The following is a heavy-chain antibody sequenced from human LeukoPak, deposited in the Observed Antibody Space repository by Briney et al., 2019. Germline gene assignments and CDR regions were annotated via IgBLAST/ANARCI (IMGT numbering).Heavy chain of an antibody. Sequence: GGSLRLSCAASGFTFSNYAMHWVRQAPGKGLEYVSGISDNGGSTYYANSVKGRFTISRDNSKNSLYLQMNSLRAEDTAVYYCARDLSLLWFGELLSIFDYWGQGTLVTVSS. D-gene: IGHD3-10*01. CDR3: ARDLSLLWFGELLSIFDY. CDR2: ISDNGGST. V-gene: IGHV3-64*04. J-gene: IGHJ4*02. CDR1: GFTFSNYA.